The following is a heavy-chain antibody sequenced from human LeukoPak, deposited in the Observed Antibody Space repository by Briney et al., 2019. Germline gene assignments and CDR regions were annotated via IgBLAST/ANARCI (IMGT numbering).Heavy chain of an antibody. CDR3: ARDGIVVVPAAIRSKTPARNYGQD. Sequence: ASVKVSCKASGYTFTSYYMHWVRQAPGQGLEWMGIINPSGGSTSYAQKFQGRVTMTRDTSTSTVYMELSSLRSEDTAVYYCARDGIVVVPAAIRSKTPARNYGQDWGQGTQVTVSS. CDR2: INPSGGST. CDR1: GYTFTSYY. J-gene: IGHJ4*02. D-gene: IGHD2-2*01. V-gene: IGHV1-46*01.